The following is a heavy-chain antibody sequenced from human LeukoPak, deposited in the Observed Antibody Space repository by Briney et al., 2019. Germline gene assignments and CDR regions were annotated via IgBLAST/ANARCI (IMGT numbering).Heavy chain of an antibody. CDR3: ARGGGKGLRYFDWLPFDP. V-gene: IGHV4-34*01. Sequence: SETLSLTCAVYGGSFSGYYWSWIRQPPGKGLEWIGEINHSGSTNYNPSLKSRVTISVGTSKNQFSLKLSSVTAADTAVYYCARGGGKGLRYFDWLPFDPWGQGTLVTVSS. CDR2: INHSGST. CDR1: GGSFSGYY. D-gene: IGHD3-9*01. J-gene: IGHJ5*02.